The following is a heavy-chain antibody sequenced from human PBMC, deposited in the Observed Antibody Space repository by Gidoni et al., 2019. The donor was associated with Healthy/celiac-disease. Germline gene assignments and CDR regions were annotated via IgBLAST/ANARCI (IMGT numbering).Heavy chain of an antibody. CDR3: AKDRGYGGNYYFDY. D-gene: IGHD4-17*01. Sequence: QVQLVESGGGVVQPVRSLRLSCAASGFTFSSYGMHWVRQAPGKGLEWVAVISYDGSNKYYADSVKGRFTISRDNSKNTLYLQMNSLRAEDTAVYYCAKDRGYGGNYYFDYWGQGTLVTVSS. CDR1: GFTFSSYG. J-gene: IGHJ4*02. CDR2: ISYDGSNK. V-gene: IGHV3-30*18.